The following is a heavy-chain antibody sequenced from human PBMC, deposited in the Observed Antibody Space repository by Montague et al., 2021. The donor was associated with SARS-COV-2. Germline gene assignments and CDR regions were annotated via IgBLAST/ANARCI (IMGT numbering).Heavy chain of an antibody. CDR3: ARSMIRGGLNWFDP. D-gene: IGHD3-10*01. CDR1: GASISNGGYT. CDR2: IYQSGTT. J-gene: IGHJ5*02. V-gene: IGHV4-30-2*01. Sequence: TLSLTCAVSGASISNGGYTWSWIRRPPGKGLEWIGYIYQSGTTRYNPSLKSQVTMSVDKSKNQFSLQLTSVIAADTAIYFCARSMIRGGLNWFDPWGQGTLVTVSS.